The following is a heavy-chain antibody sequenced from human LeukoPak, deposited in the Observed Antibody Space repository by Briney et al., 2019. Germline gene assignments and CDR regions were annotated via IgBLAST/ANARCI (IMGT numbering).Heavy chain of an antibody. CDR1: GYTFTGYY. D-gene: IGHD2-2*01. J-gene: IGHJ5*02. Sequence: ASVKVSCKASGYTFTGYYIHWVRQAPGQGPEWMGWMNPNSGATKYAQKFQGRVTMTRDTSISTAYMELSRLRSDDTAVYYCAREGDVVADVNWFDPWGQGTLVTVSS. CDR3: AREGDVVADVNWFDP. V-gene: IGHV1-2*02. CDR2: MNPNSGAT.